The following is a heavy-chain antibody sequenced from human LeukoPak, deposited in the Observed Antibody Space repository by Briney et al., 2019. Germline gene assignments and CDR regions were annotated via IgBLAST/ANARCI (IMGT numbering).Heavy chain of an antibody. J-gene: IGHJ3*02. CDR2: IYPGDSDT. V-gene: IGHV5-51*01. CDR3: ARHQSPYSSGWPNAFDI. CDR1: GYSFTSYW. Sequence: GESLKISCKGSGYSFTSYWIGWVRQMPGKGLEWMGIIYPGDSDTRYSPSFQGQVTISADKPISTAYLQWSSLKASDTAMYYCARHQSPYSSGWPNAFDIWGQGTMVTVSS. D-gene: IGHD6-19*01.